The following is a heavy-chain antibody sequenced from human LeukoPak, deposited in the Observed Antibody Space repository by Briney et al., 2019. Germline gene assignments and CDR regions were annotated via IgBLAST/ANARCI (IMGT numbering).Heavy chain of an antibody. CDR3: ARHSQVGRYSSSSYGMDV. CDR2: IYYSGST. CDR1: GGSISSYY. V-gene: IGHV4-59*08. D-gene: IGHD6-13*01. J-gene: IGHJ6*02. Sequence: SETLSLTCTVSGGSISSYYWSWIRQPPGKGLEWIGYIYYSGSTNYNPSLKSRVTISVDTPKNQFSLKLSSVTAADTAVYYCARHSQVGRYSSSSYGMDVWGQGTTVTVSS.